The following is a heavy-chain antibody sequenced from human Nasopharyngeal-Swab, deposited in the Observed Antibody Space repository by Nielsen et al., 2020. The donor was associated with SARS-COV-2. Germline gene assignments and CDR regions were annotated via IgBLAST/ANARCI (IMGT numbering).Heavy chain of an antibody. D-gene: IGHD3-10*01. CDR1: GYTFTSYY. V-gene: IGHV1-2*06. J-gene: IGHJ4*02. CDR3: AREGNYYGSGSPLDY. Sequence: ASVKVSCKASGYTFTSYYMHWVRQAPGQGLEWMGRINPNSGGTNSAQKFQGRVTMTRDTSITTAYMELSSLRSEDTAVYYCAREGNYYGSGSPLDYWGQGTLVTVSS. CDR2: INPNSGGT.